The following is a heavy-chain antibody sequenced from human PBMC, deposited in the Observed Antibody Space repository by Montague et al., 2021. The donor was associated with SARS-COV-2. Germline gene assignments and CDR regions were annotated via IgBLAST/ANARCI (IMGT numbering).Heavy chain of an antibody. CDR2: INHSGST. D-gene: IGHD3-3*01. CDR3: ARGADYDFWSGFLRYKWFGP. CDR1: GGSFSGYY. J-gene: IGHJ5*02. V-gene: IGHV4-34*01. Sequence: SETLSLTCAVYGGSFSGYYWNWIRQPPGKGLEWTGEINHSGSTNYNPSLKSRVTMSVDTSKNQFSLKLSSVTAADTAVYYCARGADYDFWSGFLRYKWFGPWGQGTPVIVSS.